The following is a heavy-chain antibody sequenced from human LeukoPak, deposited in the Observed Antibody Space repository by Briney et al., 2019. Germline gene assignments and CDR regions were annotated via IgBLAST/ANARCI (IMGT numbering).Heavy chain of an antibody. V-gene: IGHV1-18*01. Sequence: ASVKVSCKASGYTFTNYGFSWVRQAPGQGLEWMGWISAKNGDTDYAQRFQGRVTLTTDTATNTTYMELRSLRSEDTAVYYCATDLLYPTVTTTSDYWGQGTLVTVSS. CDR3: ATDLLYPTVTTTSDY. D-gene: IGHD4-17*01. CDR2: ISAKNGDT. CDR1: GYTFTNYG. J-gene: IGHJ4*02.